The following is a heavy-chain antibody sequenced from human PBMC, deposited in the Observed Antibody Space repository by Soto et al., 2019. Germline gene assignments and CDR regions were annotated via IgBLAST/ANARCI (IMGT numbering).Heavy chain of an antibody. CDR1: GFTFSSYW. V-gene: IGHV3-74*01. CDR3: ARVPTTVTTPGMDV. Sequence: GGSLRPSCAASGFTFSSYWMHWVRQAPGEGLVWVSRINPNGSTTSYADSVKGRFTISRDNAKNTLYLQMNSLRVEDTAVYYCARVPTTVTTPGMDVWGQGTTVTVSS. CDR2: INPNGSTT. J-gene: IGHJ6*02. D-gene: IGHD4-4*01.